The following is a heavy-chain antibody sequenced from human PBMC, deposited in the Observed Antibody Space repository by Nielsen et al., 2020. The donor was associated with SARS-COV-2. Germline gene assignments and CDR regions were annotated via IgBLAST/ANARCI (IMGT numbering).Heavy chain of an antibody. CDR3: ASGYYNVDY. Sequence: SETLSLTCTVSGASMRNDYWSWIRRPPGKGLGWIGYILYNGRTNYSPSLKSRVTMSVETSKKRFSLELTSVTSADTAVYYCASGYYNVDYWGQGILVNVSS. V-gene: IGHV4-59*01. J-gene: IGHJ4*02. CDR2: ILYNGRT. D-gene: IGHD3-9*01. CDR1: GASMRNDY.